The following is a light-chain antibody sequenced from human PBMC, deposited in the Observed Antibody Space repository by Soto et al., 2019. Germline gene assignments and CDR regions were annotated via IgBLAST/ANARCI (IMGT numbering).Light chain of an antibody. CDR1: SSDVGGYNY. Sequence: QSALTQPPSASGSPGQSVTISCTGTSSDVGGYNYVSWYQQHPGKAPKLMIYEVSKRPSGVPDRFSGSKSGNTASLTVSGRQAEDEADYYCSSYAGTLQDVFGTGTKLTVL. V-gene: IGLV2-8*01. CDR3: SSYAGTLQDV. J-gene: IGLJ1*01. CDR2: EVS.